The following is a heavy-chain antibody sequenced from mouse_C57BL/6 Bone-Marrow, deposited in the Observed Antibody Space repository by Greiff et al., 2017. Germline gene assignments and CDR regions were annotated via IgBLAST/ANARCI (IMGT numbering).Heavy chain of an antibody. D-gene: IGHD1-1*01. CDR1: GYTFTSYD. J-gene: IGHJ1*03. V-gene: IGHV1-85*01. CDR3: ARLEFDGSSGDWYFDV. CDR2: IYPRDGIA. Sequence: QVQLQQSGPELVKPGASVKLSCKASGYTFTSYDINGVKQRPGQGLEWIGGIYPRDGIAKYNELFKGKATLTVDTSSSTAYMELHSLTSEDSAVYFCARLEFDGSSGDWYFDVWGTGTTVTVSS.